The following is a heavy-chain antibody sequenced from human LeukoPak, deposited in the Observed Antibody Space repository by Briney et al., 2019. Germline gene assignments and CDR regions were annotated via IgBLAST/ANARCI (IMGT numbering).Heavy chain of an antibody. CDR1: GFTFSSYN. V-gene: IGHV3-21*01. CDR3: ARGGPGLGSYFDY. J-gene: IGHJ4*02. CDR2: ISSSSSYI. Sequence: PGGSLRLSCAASGFTFSSYNMIWVRQAPGKGLEWVSSISSSSSYIYYTDSVKGRFTISRDNAKNSLYLQMNSLRAEDTAVYYCARGGPGLGSYFDYWGQGTLVSVSS. D-gene: IGHD3-10*01.